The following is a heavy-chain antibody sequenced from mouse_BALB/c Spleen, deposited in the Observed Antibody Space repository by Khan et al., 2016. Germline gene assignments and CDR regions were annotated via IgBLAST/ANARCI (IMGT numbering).Heavy chain of an antibody. V-gene: IGHV3-1*02. J-gene: IGHJ1*01. CDR3: ARLRDWYFDV. CDR2: IHYSGPT. CDR1: GSSITSGYS. Sequence: EVQLQESGPDLVKPSQSLSLTCTVTGSSITSGYSWHWIRQFPGNNLEWLGYIHYSGPTNYNPSLKSRISIPRATSKNQFFLQLNSVTTEDTATYDCARLRDWYFDVWGAGTTVTVSS.